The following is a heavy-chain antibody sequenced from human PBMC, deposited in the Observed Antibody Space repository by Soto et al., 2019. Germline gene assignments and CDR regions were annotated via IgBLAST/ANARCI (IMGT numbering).Heavy chain of an antibody. Sequence: QAQLVQSGAEVKKPGASVKVSCKASGYSFSSYGITWVRQAPGQGLEWLGWISPYNDDTKYAQRLQRRVTMTTDTDNRTAYMDIRGLGSDDTAIYYCARGGYYDSSGARNYHYSGMDVWGQGTTVTVSS. CDR3: ARGGYYDSSGARNYHYSGMDV. V-gene: IGHV1-18*01. CDR2: ISPYNDDT. J-gene: IGHJ6*02. D-gene: IGHD3-22*01. CDR1: GYSFSSYG.